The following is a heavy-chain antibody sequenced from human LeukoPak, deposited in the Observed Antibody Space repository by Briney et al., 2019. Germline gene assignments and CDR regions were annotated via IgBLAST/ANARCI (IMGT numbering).Heavy chain of an antibody. J-gene: IGHJ3*02. CDR1: GGSISSGSYY. CDR3: ARDHLYSSGWYLGYDAFDI. V-gene: IGHV4-61*02. Sequence: SQTLSLTCTVSGGSISSGSYYWSWIRQPAGKGLEWIGRIYTSGSTNYNPSLKSRVTISVDTSKNQFSLKLSSVTAADTAVYYCARDHLYSSGWYLGYDAFDIWGQGTMVTVSS. CDR2: IYTSGST. D-gene: IGHD6-19*01.